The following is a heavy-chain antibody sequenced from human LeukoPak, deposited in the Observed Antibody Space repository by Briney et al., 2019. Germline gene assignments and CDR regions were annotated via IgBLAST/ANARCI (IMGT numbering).Heavy chain of an antibody. CDR1: GFTFDNYA. D-gene: IGHD5-18*01. Sequence: GGSLRLSCAASGFTFDNYAMHWVRQAPGKGLEWVSFISWDGGSTYYADSVKGRFTISRDNSKNSLYLQMNSLRAEDTALYYGAKGLDTAMDAWDYYSMDVWGKGTTVTVSS. J-gene: IGHJ6*03. CDR2: ISWDGGST. CDR3: AKGLDTAMDAWDYYSMDV. V-gene: IGHV3-43D*03.